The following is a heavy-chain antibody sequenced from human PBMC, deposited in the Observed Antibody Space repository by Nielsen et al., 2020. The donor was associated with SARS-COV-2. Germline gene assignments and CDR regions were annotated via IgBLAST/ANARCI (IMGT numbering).Heavy chain of an antibody. Sequence: SETLSLTCAVYGGSFSGSYYWSWIRQPAGKGLEWIGRIYTSGSTNYNPSLKSRVTISVDTSKNQFSLKLSSVTAADTAVYYCAREGLRTVWGQGTMVTVSS. CDR1: GGSFSGSYY. J-gene: IGHJ3*01. CDR3: AREGLRTV. D-gene: IGHD4-17*01. V-gene: IGHV4-61*02. CDR2: IYTSGST.